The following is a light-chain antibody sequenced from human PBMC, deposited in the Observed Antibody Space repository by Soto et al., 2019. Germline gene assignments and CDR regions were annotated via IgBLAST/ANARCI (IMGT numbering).Light chain of an antibody. J-gene: IGKJ1*01. Sequence: EIVLTQSPGTLSLSPGERATLSCRASQSVGRNYLAWYQPKPGQAPRLLIYGASSRATGIPDRFSGSGSGTDFTLTINRLEPEDFAVYYCQQYVTSRRTFGPGTKVDIK. CDR1: QSVGRNY. V-gene: IGKV3-20*01. CDR3: QQYVTSRRT. CDR2: GAS.